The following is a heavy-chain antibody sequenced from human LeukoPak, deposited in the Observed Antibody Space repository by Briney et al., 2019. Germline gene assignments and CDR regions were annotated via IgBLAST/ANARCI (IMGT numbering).Heavy chain of an antibody. V-gene: IGHV3-53*01. Sequence: PGGSLRLSCAASGFTVITNDMTWVRQAPGKGLESVSVLYSDGNTKYADSVQGRFTISRDNSKNTLYLEMNSLSPDDTAVYYCARGVEPLAANTLAYWGQGTLVTISS. CDR3: ARGVEPLAANTLAY. CDR2: LYSDGNT. D-gene: IGHD1-14*01. CDR1: GFTVITND. J-gene: IGHJ4*02.